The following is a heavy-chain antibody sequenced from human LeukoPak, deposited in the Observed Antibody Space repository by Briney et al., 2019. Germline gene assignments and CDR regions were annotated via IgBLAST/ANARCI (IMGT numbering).Heavy chain of an antibody. CDR2: ISGRGNHI. J-gene: IGHJ4*02. CDR3: ARGSLTSLRHFDN. Sequence: GGSLRLSCAASGFMFSDYYITWIRQTPGKGLEWISYISGRGNHIYYADSVKGRFTLSRDNAKNSASLQMNSLRAEDTAIYYCARGSLTSLRHFDNWGQGTLVTVSS. D-gene: IGHD2-21*02. CDR1: GFMFSDYY. V-gene: IGHV3-11*01.